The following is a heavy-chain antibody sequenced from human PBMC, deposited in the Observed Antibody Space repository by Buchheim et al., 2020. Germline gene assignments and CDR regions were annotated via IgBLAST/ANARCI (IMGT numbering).Heavy chain of an antibody. Sequence: EVQLVESGGGLVQPGGSLRLSCVASGFTFTTYWMHWVRQAPGRGLVWVSRINGDGSSTTHADSVKGRFTLSTSNAKNTLYLQMNSLRAEDTAVYYCARAGSNWRIDYWGQGTL. CDR2: INGDGSST. CDR1: GFTFTTYW. J-gene: IGHJ4*02. D-gene: IGHD6-13*01. V-gene: IGHV3-74*01. CDR3: ARAGSNWRIDY.